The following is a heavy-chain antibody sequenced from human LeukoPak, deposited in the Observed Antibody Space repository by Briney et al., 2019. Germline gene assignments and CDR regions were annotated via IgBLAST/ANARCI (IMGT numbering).Heavy chain of an antibody. V-gene: IGHV4-39*07. J-gene: IGHJ4*02. CDR3: ARGAIAVADSDY. CDR1: GGSISSSSYY. D-gene: IGHD6-19*01. Sequence: SETLSLTCTVSGGSISSSSYYWGWIRQPPGKGLEWIGSIYYSGSTNYNPSLKSRVTISVDTSKNQFSLKLSSVTAADTAVYHCARGAIAVADSDYWGQGTLVTVSS. CDR2: IYYSGST.